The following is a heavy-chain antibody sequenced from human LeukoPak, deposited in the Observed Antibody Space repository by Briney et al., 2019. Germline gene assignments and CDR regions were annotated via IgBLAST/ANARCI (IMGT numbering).Heavy chain of an antibody. V-gene: IGHV1-46*01. J-gene: IGHJ5*02. Sequence: GASVKVSCKASGYTFTSYYMHWVRQAPGQGLEWMGIINPSGGTTSYAQKFQGRVTITADESTSTAYMELSSLRSEDTAVYYCASRGDSSGYYPQSEWFDPWGQGTLVTVSS. D-gene: IGHD3-22*01. CDR1: GYTFTSYY. CDR2: INPSGGTT. CDR3: ASRGDSSGYYPQSEWFDP.